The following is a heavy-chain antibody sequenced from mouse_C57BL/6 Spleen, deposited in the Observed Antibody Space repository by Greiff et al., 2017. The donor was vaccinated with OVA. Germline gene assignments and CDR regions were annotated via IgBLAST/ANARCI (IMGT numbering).Heavy chain of an antibody. CDR3: TRERVYYGSSSGYFDV. J-gene: IGHJ1*03. Sequence: EVMLVESGEGLVKPGGSLKLSCAASGFTFSSYAMSWVRQTPEKRLEWVAYISSGGDYIYYADPVQGRFTIPRDNSRNTLYLQMSSLKSEDTAMYYCTRERVYYGSSSGYFDVWGTGTTVTVSS. CDR1: GFTFSSYA. CDR2: ISSGGDYI. V-gene: IGHV5-9-1*02. D-gene: IGHD1-1*01.